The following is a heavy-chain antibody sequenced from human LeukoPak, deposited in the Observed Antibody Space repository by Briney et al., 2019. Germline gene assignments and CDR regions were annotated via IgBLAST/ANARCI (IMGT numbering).Heavy chain of an antibody. CDR2: IYYNGST. D-gene: IGHD3-22*01. Sequence: SETLSLTCTVSGGSISSFYWSWIRQPPGKGLEWIGYIYYNGSTNYNPSLKSRVTISVGTSKNQFSLKLSSVTAADTAAYYCASGIDSSGYYPGDYWGQGTLVTVSS. J-gene: IGHJ4*02. CDR1: GGSISSFY. CDR3: ASGIDSSGYYPGDY. V-gene: IGHV4-59*01.